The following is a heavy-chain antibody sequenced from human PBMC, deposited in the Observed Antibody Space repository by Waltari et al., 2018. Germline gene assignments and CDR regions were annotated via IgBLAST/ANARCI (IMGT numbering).Heavy chain of an antibody. J-gene: IGHJ4*02. CDR3: AIGGRSSSSAPFDY. V-gene: IGHV3-33*01. CDR2: IWYDGSNK. CDR1: GFTFSNYG. Sequence: QVQLVESGGGVVQPGRSLRLSCAASGFTFSNYGMHWVRQAPGKGVEWVAVIWYDGSNKYYPDSVKGRFTISRDNSKNTLYLKMNSLRAEDTAVYYCAIGGRSSSSAPFDYWGQGTLVTVSS. D-gene: IGHD6-6*01.